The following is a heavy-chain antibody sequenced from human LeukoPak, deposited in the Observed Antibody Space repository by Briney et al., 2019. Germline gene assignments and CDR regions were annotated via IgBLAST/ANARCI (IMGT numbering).Heavy chain of an antibody. CDR2: IYYSGST. CDR1: GGSISSGGYY. J-gene: IGHJ4*02. CDR3: AREIQLAAGTFYDY. D-gene: IGHD6-13*01. V-gene: IGHV4-31*03. Sequence: PSETLSLTCTVSGGSISSGGYYWSWIRQHPGKGLEWIGYIYYSGSTYYNPSLKSRVTISVDASKNQFSLKLSSVTAADTAVYYCAREIQLAAGTFYDYWGQGTLVTVSS.